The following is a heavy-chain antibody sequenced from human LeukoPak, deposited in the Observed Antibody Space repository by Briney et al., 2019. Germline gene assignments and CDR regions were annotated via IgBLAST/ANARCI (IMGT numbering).Heavy chain of an antibody. Sequence: SETLSLTCAVYGGSFSGYYWSWIRQPPGKGLEWIGEINHSGSTNYNPSLKSRVTVSLDTSKNQFSLKLSSVIAADTAVYYCARASGAALDWGQGTLVTVSS. V-gene: IGHV4-34*01. J-gene: IGHJ4*02. D-gene: IGHD2-15*01. CDR2: INHSGST. CDR1: GGSFSGYY. CDR3: ARASGAALD.